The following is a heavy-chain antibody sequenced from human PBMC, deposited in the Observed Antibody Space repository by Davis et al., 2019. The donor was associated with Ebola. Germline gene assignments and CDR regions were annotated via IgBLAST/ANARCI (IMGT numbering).Heavy chain of an antibody. CDR2: IIPILGIA. CDR1: LCTFSRYV. CDR3: ARDLARLRFLEGGREDYGMDV. Sequence: SSVPVSCKASLCTFSRYVLCWVRQPSGQGLDWMGRIIPILGIANYAQKFQGRVTITTDKSTSTAYIELSSLRSEDTAVYYCARDLARLRFLEGGREDYGMDVWGQGTTVTVSS. J-gene: IGHJ6*01. V-gene: IGHV1-69*10. D-gene: IGHD3-3*01.